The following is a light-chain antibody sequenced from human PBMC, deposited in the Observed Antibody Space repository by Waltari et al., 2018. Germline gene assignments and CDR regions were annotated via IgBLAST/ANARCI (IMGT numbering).Light chain of an antibody. Sequence: QSVLPQPPSASGTPGQSGTISCSGTSSNLGNNVVNWYQHVPGTAPKLLIYRNHLRPAGVPDRFTASKSGTSASLAISGLQSEDEAEYYCASWDDSLNGHWVFGGGTKVTVL. CDR3: ASWDDSLNGHWV. J-gene: IGLJ3*02. V-gene: IGLV1-44*01. CDR1: SSNLGNNV. CDR2: RNH.